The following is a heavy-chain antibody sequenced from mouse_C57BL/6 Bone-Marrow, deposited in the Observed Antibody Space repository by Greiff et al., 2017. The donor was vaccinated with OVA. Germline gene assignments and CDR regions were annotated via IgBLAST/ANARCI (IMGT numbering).Heavy chain of an antibody. CDR3: ARASSCYGSSYWYFDV. Sequence: EVKLVESGGGLVKPGGSLKLSCAASGFTFSDYGMHWVRQAPEKGLEWVAYISSGSSTIYYADTVKGRFTISRDNAKNTLFLQMTSLRSEDTAMYYCARASSCYGSSYWYFDVWGTGTTVTVSS. CDR1: GFTFSDYG. J-gene: IGHJ1*03. CDR2: ISSGSSTI. D-gene: IGHD1-1*01. V-gene: IGHV5-17*01.